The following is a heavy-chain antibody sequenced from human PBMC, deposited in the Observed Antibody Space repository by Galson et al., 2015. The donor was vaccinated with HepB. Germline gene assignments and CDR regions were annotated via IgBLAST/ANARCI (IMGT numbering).Heavy chain of an antibody. J-gene: IGHJ3*02. Sequence: CAISGDSVSTNSAAWNWIRQSPSRGLEWLGRTYYRSKWYNGYAVSVKSRIVINADTSKNQFSLQLNSVTPEDTAVYYCAREVSATGTVDIWGRGTMITVSS. CDR3: AREVSATGTVDI. D-gene: IGHD1-1*01. CDR1: GDSVSTNSAA. CDR2: TYYRSKWYN. V-gene: IGHV6-1*01.